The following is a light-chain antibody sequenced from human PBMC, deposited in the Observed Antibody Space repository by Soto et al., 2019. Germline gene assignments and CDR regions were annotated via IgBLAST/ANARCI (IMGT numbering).Light chain of an antibody. J-gene: IGLJ2*01. CDR1: DSNIGNTF. CDR2: ADD. Sequence: QSVLTQPPSVSAAPGQKVTISCSGSDSNIGNTFVSWYQQLPGTAPKLLIYADDERPSGVPDRFSGSKSGTSATLGITGLQIGDEADYYCEAWDSCLNAVVFGGGTKVTVL. CDR3: EAWDSCLNAVV. V-gene: IGLV1-51*01.